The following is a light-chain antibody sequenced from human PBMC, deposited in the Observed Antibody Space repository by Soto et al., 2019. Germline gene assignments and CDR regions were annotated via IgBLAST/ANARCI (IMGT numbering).Light chain of an antibody. Sequence: ETVLTQSPGSLSLSPGDRATLSCRASQCVGYNVAWYQQIPGQPPKLLIFGASSRATGIADKFSGSGSGTDFTLTISSLEPEDFALYYCQHYGAAPITFGRGTRLEIK. CDR3: QHYGAAPIT. V-gene: IGKV3-20*01. J-gene: IGKJ5*01. CDR1: QCVGYN. CDR2: GAS.